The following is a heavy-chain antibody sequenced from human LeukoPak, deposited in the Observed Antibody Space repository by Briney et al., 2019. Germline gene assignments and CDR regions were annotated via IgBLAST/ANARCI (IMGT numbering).Heavy chain of an antibody. D-gene: IGHD6-19*01. CDR1: GFTFSSYG. J-gene: IGHJ4*02. CDR3: AKDEDSSGAPTDY. V-gene: IGHV3-33*06. Sequence: PGGSLRLSCAASGFTFSSYGMHWVRQAPGRGLEWVAVIWYDGSNKYYADSVKGRFTISRDNSKNTLYLQMNSLRAEDTAVYYGAKDEDSSGAPTDYWGQGTLVTVSS. CDR2: IWYDGSNK.